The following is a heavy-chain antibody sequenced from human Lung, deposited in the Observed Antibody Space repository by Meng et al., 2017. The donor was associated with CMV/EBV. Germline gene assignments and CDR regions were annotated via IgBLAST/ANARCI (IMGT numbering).Heavy chain of an antibody. Sequence: ASXXVSXKASGYTFTSYGISWVRQAPGQGLEWMGWISAYNGRSNYPQRLQGRVTMTTDTSTSTAYMELRSLRSDDTAMYYCVRDDRYTGYDRFDSWGQGTLVTVSS. CDR2: ISAYNGRS. V-gene: IGHV1-18*01. CDR3: VRDDRYTGYDRFDS. J-gene: IGHJ4*02. CDR1: GYTFTSYG. D-gene: IGHD5-12*01.